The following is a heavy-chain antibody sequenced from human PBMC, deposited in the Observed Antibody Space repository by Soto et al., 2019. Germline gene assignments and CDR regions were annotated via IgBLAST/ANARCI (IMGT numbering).Heavy chain of an antibody. CDR3: AKDKWYGHTWYYFDS. D-gene: IGHD6-13*01. CDR2: ISFSGGST. V-gene: IGHV3-23*01. J-gene: IGHJ4*02. CDR1: GSTFPSYA. Sequence: GGSLRLSCAASGSTFPSYAMDWVRQAPGKGLEWVSGISFSGGSTSYADSVKGRFTISRDNSKNTVYLQMNSLRAEDTALYYCAKDKWYGHTWYYFDSWGQGTVVTVSS.